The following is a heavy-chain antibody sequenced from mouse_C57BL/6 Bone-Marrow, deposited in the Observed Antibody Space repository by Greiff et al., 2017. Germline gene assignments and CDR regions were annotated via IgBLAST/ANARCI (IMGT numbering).Heavy chain of an antibody. V-gene: IGHV1-18*01. CDR1: GYTFTDYN. D-gene: IGHD1-1*01. Sequence: EVKLQESGPELVKPGASVKIPCKASGYTFTDYNMDWVKPSHGKSLEWIGDINPNNGGTIYNQKFKGKATLTVDTSSSTAYMELRSLTSEDTAVYYCARDDGSSYDWYFDVWGTGTTVTVSS. CDR2: INPNNGGT. J-gene: IGHJ1*03. CDR3: ARDDGSSYDWYFDV.